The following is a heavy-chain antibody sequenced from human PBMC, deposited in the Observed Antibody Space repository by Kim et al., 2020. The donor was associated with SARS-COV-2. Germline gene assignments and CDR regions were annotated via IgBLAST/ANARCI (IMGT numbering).Heavy chain of an antibody. CDR1: GSTFSSHA. Sequence: GGSLRLSCAASGSTFSSHAMSWVRQAPGRGLEWVSAISGSGGSTHYADSVKVRFTISRDNSKNTVSLQMSRLRAEDTAVYYCAKSIAESSTNYYYGMDVWGQGTTVTVSS. CDR3: AKSIAESSTNYYYGMDV. J-gene: IGHJ6*02. V-gene: IGHV3-23*01. D-gene: IGHD6-13*01. CDR2: ISGSGGST.